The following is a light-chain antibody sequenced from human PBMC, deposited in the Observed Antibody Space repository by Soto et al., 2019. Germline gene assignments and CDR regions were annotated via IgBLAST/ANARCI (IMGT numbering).Light chain of an antibody. J-gene: IGKJ3*01. CDR1: QSISNY. V-gene: IGKV1-39*01. CDR2: AAS. Sequence: DIQMPQSPSSLSASVGDRVTITCRASQSISNYLNWYQQKPGKAPKLLIYAASSLQGDVPSRFSCSGSGTDFTLTITSLQPDDFATYYCQQSYSTPLTFGPGTKVDIK. CDR3: QQSYSTPLT.